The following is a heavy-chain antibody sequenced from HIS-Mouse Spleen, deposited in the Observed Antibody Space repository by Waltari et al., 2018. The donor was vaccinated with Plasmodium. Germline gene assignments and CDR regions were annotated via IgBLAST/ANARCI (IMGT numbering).Heavy chain of an antibody. J-gene: IGHJ4*02. D-gene: IGHD3-9*01. CDR1: GFTFSSYA. V-gene: IGHV3-23*01. CDR2: ISGRGGST. CDR3: AKTIKYYDILTGYPFDY. Sequence: EVQLLESGGGLVQPRGSLRLSCAASGFTFSSYAMSWVRQAPGTGLEWVSAISGRGGSTYYADSVKGRFTISRDNSKNTLYLQMNSLRAEDTAVYYCAKTIKYYDILTGYPFDYWGQGTLVTVSS.